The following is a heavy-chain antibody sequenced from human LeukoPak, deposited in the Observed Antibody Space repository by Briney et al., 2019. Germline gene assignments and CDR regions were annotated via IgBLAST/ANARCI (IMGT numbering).Heavy chain of an antibody. CDR3: ARTREQWQVLDY. V-gene: IGHV3-30*03. J-gene: IGHJ4*02. D-gene: IGHD6-19*01. Sequence: GGSLRLSCAVSGFSFGSYGIHWVRQAPGKGLEWVAVISHEGSNKYHADSVRGRFTISRDNSKNMVYLQMNSLRDEDTAVYYCARTREQWQVLDYWGQGTLVTVSS. CDR2: ISHEGSNK. CDR1: GFSFGSYG.